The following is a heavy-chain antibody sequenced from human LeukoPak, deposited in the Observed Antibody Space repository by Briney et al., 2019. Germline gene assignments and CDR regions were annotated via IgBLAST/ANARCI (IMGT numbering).Heavy chain of an antibody. V-gene: IGHV3-30*18. Sequence: GGSLRLSCAASGFTFSSYGTHWVRQAPGKGLEWVAVISYDGSNKYYADSVKGRFTISRDNSKNTLYLQMNSLRAEDTAVYYCAKDHGSGSGSFDYWGQGTLVTVSS. CDR2: ISYDGSNK. CDR3: AKDHGSGSGSFDY. J-gene: IGHJ4*02. D-gene: IGHD3-22*01. CDR1: GFTFSSYG.